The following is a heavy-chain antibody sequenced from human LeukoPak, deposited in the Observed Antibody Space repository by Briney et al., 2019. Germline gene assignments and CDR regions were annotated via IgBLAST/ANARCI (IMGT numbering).Heavy chain of an antibody. J-gene: IGHJ4*02. V-gene: IGHV1-46*01. D-gene: IGHD1-26*01. Sequence: ASVKVSCKPSGYIFTTYYIHWVRQAPGKGLEWMGMINPSSGRTSSAQKFQGRVTMTRDTSTSTVYMQLSSLTSEDTAVYYCARVEWEMLGGGLDYWGQGTLVTVSS. CDR2: INPSSGRT. CDR3: ARVEWEMLGGGLDY. CDR1: GYIFTTYY.